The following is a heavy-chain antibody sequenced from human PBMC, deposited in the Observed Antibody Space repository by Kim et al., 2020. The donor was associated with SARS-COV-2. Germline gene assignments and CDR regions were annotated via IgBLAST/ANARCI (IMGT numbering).Heavy chain of an antibody. CDR3: AKPPTTYSSGWYLYYYYYGMDV. CDR2: ISGSGGST. Sequence: GGSLRLSCAASGFTFSSYAMSWVRQAPGKGLEWVSAISGSGGSTYYADSVKGRFTISRDNSKNTLYLQMNSLRAEDTAVYYCAKPPTTYSSGWYLYYYYYGMDVWGQGTTVTVSS. CDR1: GFTFSSYA. V-gene: IGHV3-23*01. J-gene: IGHJ6*02. D-gene: IGHD6-19*01.